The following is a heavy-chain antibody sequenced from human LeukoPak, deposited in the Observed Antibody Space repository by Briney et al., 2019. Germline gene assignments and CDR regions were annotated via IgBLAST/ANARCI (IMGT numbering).Heavy chain of an antibody. CDR3: ANQYWKVGSTPDY. CDR1: GFSFSTYS. V-gene: IGHV3-21*04. J-gene: IGHJ4*02. Sequence: GGSLRLSCAASGFSFSTYSMIWVRQAPGKGLEWVLSISSSSDYIYYADSVKGRFTISRDNAKNSLFLQMNRLRGDDTARYYCANQYWKVGSTPDYWGQGTLVTVSS. D-gene: IGHD2/OR15-2a*01. CDR2: ISSSSDYI.